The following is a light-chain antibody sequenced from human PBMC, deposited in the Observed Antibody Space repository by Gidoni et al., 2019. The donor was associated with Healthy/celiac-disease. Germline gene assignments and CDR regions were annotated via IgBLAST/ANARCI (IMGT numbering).Light chain of an antibody. J-gene: IGKJ5*01. CDR1: QGISSY. Sequence: VIWMTQSPSLLSASTVARVIISCRIRQGISSYLAWYQQKPGKAPELLIYAASTLQSGVPSRFSGSGSGKDFTLTISCLQSEDFATYYCQQYYSFPITFGQGTRLEIK. CDR3: QQYYSFPIT. V-gene: IGKV1D-8*04. CDR2: AAS.